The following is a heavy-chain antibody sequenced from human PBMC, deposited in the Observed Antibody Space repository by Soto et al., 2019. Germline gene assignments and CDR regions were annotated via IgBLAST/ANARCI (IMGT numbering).Heavy chain of an antibody. J-gene: IGHJ5*02. Sequence: QVQLQESGPGLVKPSETLSLTCTVSGGSVSSGNYYWSWIRQPPGKGLEWIGFIYYTGSTSYNPPHKSRVTISMNTSKNQFSLKLTSVTAADTAVYYCASALYCSGGSCSFDPWGQGTLVTVSS. CDR3: ASALYCSGGSCSFDP. V-gene: IGHV4-61*01. D-gene: IGHD2-15*01. CDR2: IYYTGST. CDR1: GGSVSSGNYY.